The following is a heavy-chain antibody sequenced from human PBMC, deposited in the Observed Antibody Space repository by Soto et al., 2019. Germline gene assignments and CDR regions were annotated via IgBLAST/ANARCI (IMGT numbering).Heavy chain of an antibody. J-gene: IGHJ4*02. CDR3: ATPPSRIAVAVDY. CDR2: ISYDGSNK. Sequence: QVQLVESGGGVVQPGRSLRLSCAASGFTFSSYAMHWVRQAPGKGLEWVAVISYDGSNKYYADSVKGRFTISRDNSKNTLYLQRNSLRAEDTAVYYCATPPSRIAVAVDYWGQGTLVTVSS. V-gene: IGHV3-30-3*01. CDR1: GFTFSSYA. D-gene: IGHD6-19*01.